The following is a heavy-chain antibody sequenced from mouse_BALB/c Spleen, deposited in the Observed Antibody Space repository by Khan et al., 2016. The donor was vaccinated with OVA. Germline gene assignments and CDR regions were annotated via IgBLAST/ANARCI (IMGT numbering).Heavy chain of an antibody. J-gene: IGHJ4*01. Sequence: QIQLVQSGPELKKPGETVKISCKASGYTFTNYGMNWVKQSPGKALKWMGWINTYTGEPTYADDFKGRFAFSLETSANIAYLQINNLKNEDTATYFCAGPPYFSYTLDHWGQGTSVTVSS. CDR3: AGPPYFSYTLDH. D-gene: IGHD2-10*01. CDR2: INTYTGEP. V-gene: IGHV9-3-1*01. CDR1: GYTFTNYG.